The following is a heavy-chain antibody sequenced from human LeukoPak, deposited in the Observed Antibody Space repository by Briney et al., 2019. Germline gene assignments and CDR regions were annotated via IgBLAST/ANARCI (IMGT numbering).Heavy chain of an antibody. CDR2: IYHSGST. D-gene: IGHD2-2*03. CDR1: GGSISNYY. Sequence: SETLSLTCTVSGGSISNYYWSWIRQPPGKGLEWIGFIYHSGSTNYNPSLKSRVTISIDTSRNQFSLKLTSVTAADTAVYYCARPGYCSSTSCTRSPFDYWGQGTLVTVSS. J-gene: IGHJ4*02. V-gene: IGHV4-59*08. CDR3: ARPGYCSSTSCTRSPFDY.